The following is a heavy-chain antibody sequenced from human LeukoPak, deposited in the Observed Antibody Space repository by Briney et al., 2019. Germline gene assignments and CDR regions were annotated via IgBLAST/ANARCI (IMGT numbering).Heavy chain of an antibody. V-gene: IGHV4-30-4*08. J-gene: IGHJ4*02. CDR3: ARRVVPAAIQGPDY. CDR1: GGSISSGDYY. CDR2: IYYSGST. D-gene: IGHD2-2*02. Sequence: SQTLSLTCTVSGGSISSGDYYWSWIRQPPGKGLEWIGYIYYSGSTYYNPSLKSRVTISVDTSKNQFSLKLSSVTAADTAVYYCARRVVPAAIQGPDYWGQGTLVTVSS.